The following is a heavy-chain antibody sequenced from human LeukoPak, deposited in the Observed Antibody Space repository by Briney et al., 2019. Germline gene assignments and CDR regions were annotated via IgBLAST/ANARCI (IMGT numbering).Heavy chain of an antibody. V-gene: IGHV3-11*01. D-gene: IGHD2-8*01. CDR2: ISSSGSTI. J-gene: IGHJ4*02. Sequence: GGSLRLSCAASGFTFSDYYMSWIRQAPGKGLEWVSYISSSGSTIYYADSVKGRFTISRDNAKNSLYLQMNSLRAEDTAVYYCAGLGVMVLVYQFEYWGRGTPVTVSS. CDR3: AGLGVMVLVYQFEY. CDR1: GFTFSDYY.